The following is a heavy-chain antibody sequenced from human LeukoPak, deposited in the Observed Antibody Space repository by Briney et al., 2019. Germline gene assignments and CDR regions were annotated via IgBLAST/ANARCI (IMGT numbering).Heavy chain of an antibody. Sequence: GASVKVSCKASGYTFTGYYMHWVRQAPGQGLEWMGWINPNSGGTNYAQKFQGRVTMTRDTSISTAYMELSRLRSDDTAVYYCARGMDTAMVNHAFDIWGQGTMVTVSS. V-gene: IGHV1-2*02. CDR2: INPNSGGT. J-gene: IGHJ3*02. CDR3: ARGMDTAMVNHAFDI. D-gene: IGHD5-18*01. CDR1: GYTFTGYY.